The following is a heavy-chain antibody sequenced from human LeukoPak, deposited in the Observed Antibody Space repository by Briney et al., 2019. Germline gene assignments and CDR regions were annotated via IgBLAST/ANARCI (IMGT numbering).Heavy chain of an antibody. Sequence: ASVKVSCKASGYTFTDFNIQWVRQAPGQGLEWMGWINPKSGDTGSAKNFRGRVTFTRDTSINTVYMELSSLRSDDPAVYYCAREAGELLRAFDYWGQETLVTVSS. CDR1: GYTFTDFN. J-gene: IGHJ4*02. CDR3: AREAGELLRAFDY. V-gene: IGHV1-2*02. CDR2: INPKSGDT. D-gene: IGHD1-7*01.